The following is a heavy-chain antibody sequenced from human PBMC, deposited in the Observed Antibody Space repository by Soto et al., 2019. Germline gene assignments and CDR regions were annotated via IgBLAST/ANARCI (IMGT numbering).Heavy chain of an antibody. CDR1: GFSLSTNGVG. CDR3: ASMANYYQSDWFAP. D-gene: IGHD3-10*01. J-gene: IGHJ5*02. V-gene: IGHV2-5*02. CDR2: IYWDGDK. Sequence: QITLKESGRTLVKPTQTLTLTCTFSGFSLSTNGVGVGWIRQPPGKALEWLALIYWDGDKRYSPSLKSRLTVTKEPSNNQVVLKISNIDPLATAKYYCASMANYYQSDWFAPRGQGILVTVPS.